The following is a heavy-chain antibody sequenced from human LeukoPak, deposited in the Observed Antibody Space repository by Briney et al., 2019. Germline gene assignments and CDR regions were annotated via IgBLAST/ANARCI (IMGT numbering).Heavy chain of an antibody. CDR2: ISGSGGST. J-gene: IGHJ3*02. Sequence: PGGSLRLFCAASGFTFTSYAMSWVRQAPGKGLEWISAISGSGGSTYYTDSVKGRFTISRDNSRNTLYLQMNSLRAEDTAVYYCAKLYDSTGYWTSAFDIWGRGTMVTVSS. CDR1: GFTFTSYA. V-gene: IGHV3-23*01. CDR3: AKLYDSTGYWTSAFDI. D-gene: IGHD3-22*01.